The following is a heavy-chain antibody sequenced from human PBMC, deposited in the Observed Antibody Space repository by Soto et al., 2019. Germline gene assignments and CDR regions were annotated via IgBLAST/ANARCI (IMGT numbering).Heavy chain of an antibody. CDR3: ARDRGYQPDY. CDR2: INSDGSST. D-gene: IGHD2-2*01. Sequence: GGSLRLSCAASGFTFSTYWMHWVRQDPGMGLVWVSRINSDGSSTTYADSVKGRFTISRDNAKNTLYLQMNSLRAEDTAVYYCARDRGYQPDYWGQGTLVTVSS. V-gene: IGHV3-74*01. CDR1: GFTFSTYW. J-gene: IGHJ4*02.